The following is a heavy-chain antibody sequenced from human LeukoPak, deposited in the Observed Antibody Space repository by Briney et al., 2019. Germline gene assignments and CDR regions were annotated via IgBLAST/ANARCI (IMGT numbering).Heavy chain of an antibody. CDR3: ATVDYGDYYFDY. J-gene: IGHJ4*02. Sequence: GGSLRLSCAASGFTFSSYAMSWVRQAPGKGLEWVSAISGSGGSTYYADSVKGRFTISRDNSKNSLYLQMNSLRAEDTAVYYCATVDYGDYYFDYWGQGTLVTVSS. V-gene: IGHV3-23*01. D-gene: IGHD4-17*01. CDR2: ISGSGGST. CDR1: GFTFSSYA.